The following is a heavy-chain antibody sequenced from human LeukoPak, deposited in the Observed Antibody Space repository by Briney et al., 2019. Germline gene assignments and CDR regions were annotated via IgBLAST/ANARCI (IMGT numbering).Heavy chain of an antibody. Sequence: GGSLRLSCAASGFTFSSYAMSWVRQAPGKGLEWVSAISGSGGSTYCADPVKGRFTISRDNSKNTLYLQMNSLRAEDTGVYYCSKADGDYVSDYWGQGTLVTVSS. J-gene: IGHJ4*02. CDR2: ISGSGGST. V-gene: IGHV3-23*01. CDR1: GFTFSSYA. CDR3: SKADGDYVSDY. D-gene: IGHD4-17*01.